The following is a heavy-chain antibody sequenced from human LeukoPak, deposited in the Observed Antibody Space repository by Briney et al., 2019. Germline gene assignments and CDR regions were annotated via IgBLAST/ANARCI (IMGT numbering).Heavy chain of an antibody. J-gene: IGHJ3*01. V-gene: IGHV5-51*04. D-gene: IGHD3-3*01. Sequence: GDSLQISCQGSGYRFATYWIGWVRQMPGKGLERMAVIYPGDSGTRYSPSFQGHVTISADTPTSTASLQWTALKASVTAMYYSARYRAVVYGVVMVHDAFDFWGQGTLVTVSS. CDR2: IYPGDSGT. CDR1: GYRFATYW. CDR3: ARYRAVVYGVVMVHDAFDF.